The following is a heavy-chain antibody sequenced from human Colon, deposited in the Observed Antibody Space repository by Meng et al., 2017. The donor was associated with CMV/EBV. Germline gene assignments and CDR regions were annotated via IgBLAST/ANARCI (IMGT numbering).Heavy chain of an antibody. D-gene: IGHD6-19*01. J-gene: IGHJ4*02. CDR1: GFTFSNYW. CDR2: IKTDGSIT. CDR3: VRDRTLADTGPHFDN. Sequence: EVQLVESGGGLVQLGGCLRLSCSASGFTFSNYWMHWVRQGPGKGLVWVSRIKTDGSITTYADSVKGRFTISRDNAKNTVYLQMNSLRVEDTAVYYCVRDRTLADTGPHFDNWGQGTMVTV. V-gene: IGHV3-74*03.